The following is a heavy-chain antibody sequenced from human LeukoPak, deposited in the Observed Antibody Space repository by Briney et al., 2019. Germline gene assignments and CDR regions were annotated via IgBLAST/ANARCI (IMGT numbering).Heavy chain of an antibody. CDR3: ANDYGDYVGLFDY. Sequence: GGSLRLSCAASGFIYSSYAMSWVRQASGKGLEWVSGISGSGGSTYYADSVKGRFTISRDNSKNTLYLQMNRLRAEDTAVYYCANDYGDYVGLFDYWGQGTLVTVSS. V-gene: IGHV3-23*01. D-gene: IGHD4-17*01. J-gene: IGHJ4*02. CDR1: GFIYSSYA. CDR2: ISGSGGST.